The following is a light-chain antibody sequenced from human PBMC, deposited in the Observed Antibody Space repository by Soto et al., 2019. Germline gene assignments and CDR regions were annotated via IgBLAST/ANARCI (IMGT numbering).Light chain of an antibody. CDR1: SSDVGGYNY. J-gene: IGLJ2*01. CDR3: SSYTSSSTL. CDR2: DVS. Sequence: QSALTQPASVSGSPGQSITISCTGTSSDVGGYNYVSWYQQHPGKAPKLMIYDVSHRPSGVSNRFSGSKSGNTASLTISVLQAEDEADYYCSSYTSSSTLFGGGTKLTVL. V-gene: IGLV2-14*01.